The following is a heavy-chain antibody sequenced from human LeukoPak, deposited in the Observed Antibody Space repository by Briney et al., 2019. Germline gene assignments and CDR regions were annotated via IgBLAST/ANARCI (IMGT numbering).Heavy chain of an antibody. CDR2: IYTSGST. Sequence: SETLSLTCTVSGGSISSGSYYWSWIQQPAGKGLEWIGRIYTSGSTNYNPSLKSRVTISVDTSKNQFSLKLSSVTAADTAVYYCARGQLRFLEWLSFNWFDPWGQGTLVTVSS. J-gene: IGHJ5*02. CDR1: GGSISSGSYY. CDR3: ARGQLRFLEWLSFNWFDP. V-gene: IGHV4-61*02. D-gene: IGHD3-3*01.